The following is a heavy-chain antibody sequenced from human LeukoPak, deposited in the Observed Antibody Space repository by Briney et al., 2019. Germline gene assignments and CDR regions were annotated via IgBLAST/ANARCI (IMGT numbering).Heavy chain of an antibody. V-gene: IGHV3-21*01. CDR1: GFTFSSSS. Sequence: GGSLRLSCAASGFTFSSSSMNWVRQAPGKGLEWVSSISSGSSYIFYADSVKGRFTISRDNAKNSLYLQMNRLRAEDTAVYYCARDIDDSSAYTLDYWGQGTLVTVSS. J-gene: IGHJ4*02. CDR2: ISSGSSYI. D-gene: IGHD3-22*01. CDR3: ARDIDDSSAYTLDY.